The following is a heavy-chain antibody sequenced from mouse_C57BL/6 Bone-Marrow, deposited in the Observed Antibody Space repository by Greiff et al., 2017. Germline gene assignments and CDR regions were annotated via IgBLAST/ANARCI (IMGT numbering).Heavy chain of an antibody. CDR3: ARLGYYAY. CDR2: INPYNGGT. J-gene: IGHJ2*01. D-gene: IGHD1-1*01. CDR1: GYTFTDYY. V-gene: IGHV1-19*01. Sequence: EVKLVESGPVLVKPGASVKMSCKASGYTFTDYYMNWVKQSHGKSLEWIGVINPYNGGTSYNQKFKGTAKLTVDKSSSTAYMELNSLTSEDSAVYYCARLGYYAYWGQGTTLTVSS.